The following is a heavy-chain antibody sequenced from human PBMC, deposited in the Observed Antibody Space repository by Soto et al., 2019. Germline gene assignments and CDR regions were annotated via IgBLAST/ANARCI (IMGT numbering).Heavy chain of an antibody. CDR3: ARVWEMATVAACDY. V-gene: IGHV5-51*01. CDR1: GYTFTNYW. Sequence: LGESLKISCRVSGYTFTNYWIAWMRQMPGKGLEWMGIIYPGDSDTRYSPSFQGQVTISVDKSINTAYLQWSSLKASDSAMYYCARVWEMATVAACDYWGQGTLVTVSS. J-gene: IGHJ4*02. D-gene: IGHD6-13*01. CDR2: IYPGDSDT.